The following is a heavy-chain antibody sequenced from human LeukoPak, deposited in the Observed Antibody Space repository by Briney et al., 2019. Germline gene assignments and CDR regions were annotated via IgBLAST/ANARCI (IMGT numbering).Heavy chain of an antibody. J-gene: IGHJ3*02. CDR1: GFTFSSYS. CDR2: ISSSSSYI. D-gene: IGHD6-19*01. CDR3: ARDFSTVAGPGGENAFDI. V-gene: IGHV3-21*01. Sequence: GGSLRLSCAASGFTFSSYSMNWVRQAPGKGLEWVSSISSSSSYIYYADSVKGRFTISRDNAKNSLYLQMNSLRAEDTAVYYCARDFSTVAGPGGENAFDIWGQGTMVTVSS.